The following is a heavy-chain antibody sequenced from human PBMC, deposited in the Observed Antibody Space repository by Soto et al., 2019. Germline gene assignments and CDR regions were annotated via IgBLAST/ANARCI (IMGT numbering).Heavy chain of an antibody. V-gene: IGHV1-69*13. CDR1: GGTFSSYA. CDR3: ARVVRGEWTPINYYYGMDV. Sequence: GASVKVSCKASGGTFSSYAISWVRQAPGQGLEWMGGIIPIFGTANYAQKFQGRVTITADESTSTAYMELSSLRSEDTAVYYCARVVRGEWTPINYYYGMDVWGQGTTVTVSS. D-gene: IGHD3-10*01. J-gene: IGHJ6*02. CDR2: IIPIFGTA.